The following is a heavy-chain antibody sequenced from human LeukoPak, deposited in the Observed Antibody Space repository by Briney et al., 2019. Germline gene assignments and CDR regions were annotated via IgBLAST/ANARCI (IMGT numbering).Heavy chain of an antibody. Sequence: GGSLRLSCAASGFTFSAYDMQWVRQAPGKGPEWVSGISRSGSTYYRDSVKGRFTISRDNYKNTLYLQMNSLRAEDTAVYYCARDRRVLRFLEWFKYFDYWGQGTLVTVSS. D-gene: IGHD3-3*01. CDR2: ISRSGST. CDR1: GFTFSAYD. V-gene: IGHV3-23*01. CDR3: ARDRRVLRFLEWFKYFDY. J-gene: IGHJ4*02.